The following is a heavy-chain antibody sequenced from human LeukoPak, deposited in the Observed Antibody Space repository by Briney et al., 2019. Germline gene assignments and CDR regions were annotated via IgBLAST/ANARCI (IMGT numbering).Heavy chain of an antibody. CDR1: GGSFSGYY. J-gene: IGHJ6*03. CDR3: ARRYDSSLYYYYYMDV. Sequence: SETLSLTCAVYGGSFSGYYWSWIRQPPGKGLEWIGYIYYGGSTNYNPSLKSRVTISLDTSKNQFFLKLSSVTAADTAVYYCARRYDSSLYYYYYMDVWGKGTTVTVSS. CDR2: IYYGGST. V-gene: IGHV4-59*08. D-gene: IGHD3-22*01.